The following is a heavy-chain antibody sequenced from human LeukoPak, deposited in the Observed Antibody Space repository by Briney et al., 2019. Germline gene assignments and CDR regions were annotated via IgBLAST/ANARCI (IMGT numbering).Heavy chain of an antibody. Sequence: GGSLRLSCAASGFTFSTYAMHWVRQAPGKGLEWVAFIRYDGSNKYYVDSVKGRFTISRDNSKNTLYLQMNSLRAEDTAVYYCAKDRCSGGSCSPNFDYWGQGTLVTVSS. CDR3: AKDRCSGGSCSPNFDY. CDR2: IRYDGSNK. D-gene: IGHD2-15*01. V-gene: IGHV3-30*02. CDR1: GFTFSTYA. J-gene: IGHJ4*02.